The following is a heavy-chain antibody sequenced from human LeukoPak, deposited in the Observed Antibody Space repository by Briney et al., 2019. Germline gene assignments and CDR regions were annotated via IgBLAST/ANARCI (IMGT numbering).Heavy chain of an antibody. CDR1: GGSISSSSYY. J-gene: IGHJ4*02. V-gene: IGHV4-39*01. CDR2: IYYSGST. D-gene: IGHD6-19*01. Sequence: SETLSLSCGASGGSISSSSYYWGWIRQPPGKGLEWVGTIYYSGSTYYNPSLKSRVTISVDTSKNQFSLKLSSVTAADTAVYYCARQGWSSASGYYFDYWGQGTLVTVSS. CDR3: ARQGWSSASGYYFDY.